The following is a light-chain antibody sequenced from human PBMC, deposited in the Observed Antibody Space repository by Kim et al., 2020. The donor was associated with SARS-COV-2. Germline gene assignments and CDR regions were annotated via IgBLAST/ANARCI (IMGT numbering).Light chain of an antibody. V-gene: IGKV1-5*03. Sequence: LPIYKASALESGVSSRFSGSGSGTEFTLTINSLQPEDFATYYCQQYKSLYTFGQGTKLEI. CDR3: QQYKSLYT. CDR2: KAS. J-gene: IGKJ2*01.